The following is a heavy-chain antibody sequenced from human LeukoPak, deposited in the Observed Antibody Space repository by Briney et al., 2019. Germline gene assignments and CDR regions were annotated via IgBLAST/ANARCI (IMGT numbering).Heavy chain of an antibody. CDR2: VDPDDGQR. D-gene: IGHD1-26*01. J-gene: IGHJ5*02. Sequence: GASVKVSCKISGYTLNDISMHWVRQPPGKGLEWMGGVDPDDGQRVYAQKFQGRVTTTEDTSTNTAYMELSRLRSEDTAVYYCAAVSGHYTLLDAWGQGALVTVST. CDR3: AAVSGHYTLLDA. CDR1: GYTLNDIS. V-gene: IGHV1-24*01.